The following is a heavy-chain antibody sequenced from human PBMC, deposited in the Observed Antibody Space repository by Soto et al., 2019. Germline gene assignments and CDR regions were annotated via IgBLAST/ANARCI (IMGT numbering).Heavy chain of an antibody. CDR3: ARGHAYCSSTSCYFPYYYGMDV. CDR2: ISSSSSYI. D-gene: IGHD2-2*01. CDR1: GFTFSSYS. J-gene: IGHJ6*02. V-gene: IGHV3-21*01. Sequence: GGSLILSCAASGFTFSSYSMNWVRQAPGKGLEWVSSISSSSSYIYYADSVKGRFTISRDNAKNSLYLQMNSLRAEDTAVYYCARGHAYCSSTSCYFPYYYGMDVWGQGTTVTVTS.